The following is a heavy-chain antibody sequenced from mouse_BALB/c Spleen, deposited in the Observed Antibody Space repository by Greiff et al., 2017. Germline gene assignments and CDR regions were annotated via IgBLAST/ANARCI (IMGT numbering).Heavy chain of an antibody. V-gene: IGHV1-54*01. CDR1: GYAFTNYL. J-gene: IGHJ2*01. Sequence: QVQLQQSGAELVRPGTSVKVSCKASGYAFTNYLIEWVKQRPGQGLEWIGVINPGSGGTNYNEKFKGKATLTADKSSSTAYMELARLTSEDSAIYYCARDYYGSTFDYWGQGTTLTVSS. CDR3: ARDYYGSTFDY. D-gene: IGHD1-1*01. CDR2: INPGSGGT.